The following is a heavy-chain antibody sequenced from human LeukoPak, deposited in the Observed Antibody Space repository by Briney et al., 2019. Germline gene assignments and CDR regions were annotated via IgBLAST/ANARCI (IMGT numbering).Heavy chain of an antibody. Sequence: GASVKVSCKASGYTFTSYGISWVRQAPGQGLEWMGWISAYNGNTNYAQKLQGRVTMTTDTSTSTAYMELRSLRSDDTAVYYCERRGYWQTPSHLDYWGQGTLVTVSS. D-gene: IGHD3-22*01. V-gene: IGHV1-18*01. J-gene: IGHJ4*02. CDR2: ISAYNGNT. CDR3: ERRGYWQTPSHLDY. CDR1: GYTFTSYG.